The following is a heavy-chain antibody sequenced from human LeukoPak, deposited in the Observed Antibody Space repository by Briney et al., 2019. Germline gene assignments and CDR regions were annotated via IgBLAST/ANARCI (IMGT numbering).Heavy chain of an antibody. J-gene: IGHJ4*02. CDR2: ISGSGGST. Sequence: GGSLRLSCAASGFTFSSYAMSWVRQAPGKGLEWVSAISGSGGSTYYADSVKGRFTISRDNSKNTLYVQMNSLRAEDTAVYYCAKGSVAGTRGYFDYWGQGTLVTVSS. D-gene: IGHD6-19*01. V-gene: IGHV3-23*01. CDR1: GFTFSSYA. CDR3: AKGSVAGTRGYFDY.